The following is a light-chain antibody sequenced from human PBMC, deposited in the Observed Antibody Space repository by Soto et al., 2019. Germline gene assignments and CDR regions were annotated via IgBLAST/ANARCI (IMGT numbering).Light chain of an antibody. CDR2: AAS. V-gene: IGKV1-39*01. Sequence: DIQVTQSPPTLSASVGDRVTITCRASQSISSYLNWYQQKPGKAPKLLIYAASSLQSGVPSRFSGSGSETDFTLTISSLQPEDFATYSCQQSYSTTWTFGQGTKVDIK. CDR1: QSISSY. CDR3: QQSYSTTWT. J-gene: IGKJ1*01.